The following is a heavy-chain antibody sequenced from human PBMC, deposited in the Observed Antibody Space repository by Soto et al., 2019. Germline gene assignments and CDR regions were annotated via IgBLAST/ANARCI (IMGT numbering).Heavy chain of an antibody. CDR3: AIRTGPVDY. J-gene: IGHJ4*02. CDR1: GYTFTSYG. D-gene: IGHD1-1*01. CDR2: ISPYNGNT. Sequence: ASVKVSCKASGYTFTSYGISWVRQAPGQGLEWMGWISPYNGNTNYAQKLQGRVTITTDTSTSTAYMELRSLRSEDTAVYYCAIRTGPVDYWGQGTLVTVSS. V-gene: IGHV1-18*01.